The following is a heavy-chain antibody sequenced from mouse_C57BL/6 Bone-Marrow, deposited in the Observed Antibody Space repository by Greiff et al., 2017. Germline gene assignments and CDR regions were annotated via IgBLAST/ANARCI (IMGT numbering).Heavy chain of an antibody. CDR3: ARWSDGYPFDY. D-gene: IGHD2-3*01. Sequence: EVKLMESGGGLVQPGGSLSLSCAASGFTFTDYYMSWVRQPPGKALEWLGFIRNKANGYTTEYSASVKGRFTISRDNSQCILYLQMNALNADDSATYYGARWSDGYPFDYWGQGTTLTVSS. CDR1: GFTFTDYY. CDR2: IRNKANGYTT. J-gene: IGHJ2*01. V-gene: IGHV7-3*01.